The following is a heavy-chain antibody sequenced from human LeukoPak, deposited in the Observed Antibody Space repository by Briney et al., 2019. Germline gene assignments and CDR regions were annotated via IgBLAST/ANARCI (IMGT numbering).Heavy chain of an antibody. CDR1: GYTFTGYY. J-gene: IGHJ6*03. CDR2: INPNSGGT. D-gene: IGHD7-27*01. CDR3: ARALGTWYYYYYMDV. V-gene: IGHV1-2*02. Sequence: ASVKVSCKASGYTFTGYYMHWVRQAPGQGLEWMGWINPNSGGTNYAQKFQGRVTMTRDTSISTAYMELSRLRSDDTAVYYCARALGTWYYYYYMDVWGKGTTVTVSS.